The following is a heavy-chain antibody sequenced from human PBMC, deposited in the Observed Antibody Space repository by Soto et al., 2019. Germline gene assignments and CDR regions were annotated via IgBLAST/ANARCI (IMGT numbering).Heavy chain of an antibody. J-gene: IGHJ4*02. CDR2: ISYDGSNK. D-gene: IGHD3-10*01. Sequence: QVQLVESGGGVVQPGRSLRLSCAASGFTFSSYAMHWVRQAPGKGLEWVAVISYDGSNKYYADSVKGRFTISRDNSKNTLYLQMNSLRAEDTAVYYCARIWEVQGEFDYWGQGTLVTVSS. V-gene: IGHV3-30-3*01. CDR1: GFTFSSYA. CDR3: ARIWEVQGEFDY.